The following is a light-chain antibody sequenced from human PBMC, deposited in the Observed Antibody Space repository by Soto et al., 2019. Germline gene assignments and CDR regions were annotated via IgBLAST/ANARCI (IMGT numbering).Light chain of an antibody. CDR2: GAF. J-gene: IGKJ1*01. CDR3: QQYNDWPLT. CDR1: QSVSSS. Sequence: EIVMTHSPVTLSVSPCEGVTLSFRASQSVSSSLAWYQQKPGQAPSLLIYGAFTRATGIPARFSGTGSGTEFTLTISSLQSEDFALYYCQQYNDWPLTFGQGTKVDIK. V-gene: IGKV3-15*01.